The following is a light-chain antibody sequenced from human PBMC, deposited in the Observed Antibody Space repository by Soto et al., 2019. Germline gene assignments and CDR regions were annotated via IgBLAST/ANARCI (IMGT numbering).Light chain of an antibody. CDR2: GAS. CDR3: QHYVTSLTT. J-gene: IGKJ1*01. Sequence: EIVLTQSPGTLSLSPGERATLSCGASQSVTSNYLAWYQQKPGQAPRLLIFGASIRVTGIPDRFIGSGSGKHFTLTISRLEPEDFAVYYCQHYVTSLTTFGQGTKVEVK. V-gene: IGKV3-20*01. CDR1: QSVTSNY.